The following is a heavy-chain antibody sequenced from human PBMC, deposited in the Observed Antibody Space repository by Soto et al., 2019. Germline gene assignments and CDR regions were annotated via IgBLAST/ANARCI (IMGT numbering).Heavy chain of an antibody. CDR1: GGSVSSGSYY. CDR3: ASRANWFDP. J-gene: IGHJ5*02. CDR2: IYYSGST. V-gene: IGHV4-61*01. Sequence: SETLSLTCTVSGGSVSSGSYYWSWIRQPPGKGLEWIGYIYYSGSTNYNPSLKSRVTISVDTSKNQFSLKLSSVTAADTAVYYCASRANWFDPWAREPWSPSPQ.